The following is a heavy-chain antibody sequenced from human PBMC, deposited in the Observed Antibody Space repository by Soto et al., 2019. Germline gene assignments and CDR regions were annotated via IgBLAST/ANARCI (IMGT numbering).Heavy chain of an antibody. CDR1: GGSISSGGYY. J-gene: IGHJ6*02. CDR3: ARGTGIDYYYYGMDV. Sequence: SETLSLTCTVSGGSISSGGYYWSWIRQHPGKGLEWIGYIYYSGSTYYNPSLKSRVTISVDTSKNQFSLKLSSVTAADTAVYYCARGTGIDYYYYGMDVWGQGTTVTVSS. V-gene: IGHV4-31*03. CDR2: IYYSGST.